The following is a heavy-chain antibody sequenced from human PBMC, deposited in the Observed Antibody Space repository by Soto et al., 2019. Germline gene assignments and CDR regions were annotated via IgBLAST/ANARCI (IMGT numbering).Heavy chain of an antibody. Sequence: QVQLVQSGAEVTKPASSVKVSCKASGGTFSSYSINWVRQAPGQGLEWMGEIIPIFGTANYAQKSQGRVTITADESTSTAYMELSSVTYEDTAVYYCARDGGRHSGEIVYRGQGTLVTVSS. CDR2: IIPIFGTA. D-gene: IGHD1-26*01. J-gene: IGHJ4*02. CDR3: ARDGGRHSGEIVY. V-gene: IGHV1-69*01. CDR1: GGTFSSYS.